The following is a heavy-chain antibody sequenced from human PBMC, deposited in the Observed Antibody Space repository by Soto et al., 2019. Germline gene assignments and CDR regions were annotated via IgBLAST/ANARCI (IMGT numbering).Heavy chain of an antibody. CDR2: ISYDGSNK. Sequence: GGSLRLSCAASGFTFSSYGMHWVRQAPGKGLEWVAVISYDGSNKYYADSVKGRFTISRDNSKNTLYLQMNSLRAEDTAVYYCAKDKLGGHLGYWGQGTLVTVPS. V-gene: IGHV3-30*18. J-gene: IGHJ4*02. D-gene: IGHD3-10*01. CDR3: AKDKLGGHLGY. CDR1: GFTFSSYG.